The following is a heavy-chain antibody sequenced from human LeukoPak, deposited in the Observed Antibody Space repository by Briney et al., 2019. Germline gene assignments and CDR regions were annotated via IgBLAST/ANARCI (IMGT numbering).Heavy chain of an antibody. CDR1: GFTFRSYG. D-gene: IGHD1-14*01. V-gene: IGHV3-23*01. J-gene: IGHJ4*02. CDR2: ISGSGGYT. CDR3: ATSPDIEASGTLYYLDF. Sequence: GGSLRLSCAASGFTFRSYGMSWVRQAPGKGPEWVSSISGSGGYTYYADSVQGRFTISRDNSKNTLSLQMNSLRAEDAAIYYCATSPDIEASGTLYYLDFWGQGTLVSVPS.